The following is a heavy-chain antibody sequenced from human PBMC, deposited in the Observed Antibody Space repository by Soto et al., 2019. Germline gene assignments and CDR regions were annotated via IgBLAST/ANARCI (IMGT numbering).Heavy chain of an antibody. V-gene: IGHV4-59*01. D-gene: IGHD5-12*01. CDR2: IYYSGST. CDR3: ARGLGESWEMATTLAY. Sequence: QVQLQESGPGLVKPSETLSLTCTVSGGSISSYYWSWIRQPPGKGLEWIGYIYYSGSTNYNPSLKSRVTISVDTSKNQFSLKLRSVTAADTAVYYCARGLGESWEMATTLAYWGQGTLVTVSS. J-gene: IGHJ4*02. CDR1: GGSISSYY.